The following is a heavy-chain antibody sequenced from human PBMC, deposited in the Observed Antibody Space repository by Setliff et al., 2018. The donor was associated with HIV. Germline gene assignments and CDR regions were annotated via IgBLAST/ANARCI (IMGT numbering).Heavy chain of an antibody. CDR3: ASLIVVVVAVDY. V-gene: IGHV4-39*01. Sequence: LSLTCTVSGGSISSSSYYWGWIRQPPGKGLEWIGSIYYSGSTYYNPSLKSRVTISVDTSKNQFSLKLSSVTAADTAVYYCASLIVVVVAVDYWGQGTLVTVSS. CDR2: IYYSGST. J-gene: IGHJ4*02. CDR1: GGSISSSSYY. D-gene: IGHD2-15*01.